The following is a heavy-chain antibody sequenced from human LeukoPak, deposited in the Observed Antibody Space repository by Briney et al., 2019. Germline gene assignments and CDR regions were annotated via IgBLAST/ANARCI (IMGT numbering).Heavy chain of an antibody. J-gene: IGHJ4*02. Sequence: TGGSLRLSCAASGFTFSNYNMNWVRQAPGKGLEWVSSISSSSSYITYADSVKGRFTISRDNAKNSLYLQMHSLRAEDTAVYYCARDSQAVGTDFDYWGQGTLVIVSS. D-gene: IGHD6-13*01. CDR3: ARDSQAVGTDFDY. CDR2: ISSSSSYI. CDR1: GFTFSNYN. V-gene: IGHV3-21*01.